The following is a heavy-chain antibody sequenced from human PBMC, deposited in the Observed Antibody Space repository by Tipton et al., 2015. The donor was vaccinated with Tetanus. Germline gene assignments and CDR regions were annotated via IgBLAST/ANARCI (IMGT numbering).Heavy chain of an antibody. V-gene: IGHV4-31*03. CDR3: ARGLPREPFYLDY. D-gene: IGHD1-26*01. Sequence: TLSLTCTVSGASINAGGYLWTWARQRPGKGLEWIGNIYYTALTSYTPSLNSRVTISVGTSKNYFSLNLTSVTAADTAVYFCARGLPREPFYLDYWGRGKQVTVSS. CDR1: GASINAGGYL. CDR2: IYYTALT. J-gene: IGHJ4*02.